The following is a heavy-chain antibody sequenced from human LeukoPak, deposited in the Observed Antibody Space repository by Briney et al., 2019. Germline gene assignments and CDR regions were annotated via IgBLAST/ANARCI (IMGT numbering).Heavy chain of an antibody. D-gene: IGHD1-1*01. CDR3: ARDPWNDGRQQYYFDY. V-gene: IGHV3-48*03. CDR1: GFTFSSYE. J-gene: IGHJ4*02. Sequence: PGGSLRLSCAASGFTFSSYEMNWVRQAPGKGLEWVSYISTSGSTIYYADSVKGRFTISRDNAKNSLYLQMNSLRAEDTAVYYCARDPWNDGRQQYYFDYWGQGTLVTVSS. CDR2: ISTSGSTI.